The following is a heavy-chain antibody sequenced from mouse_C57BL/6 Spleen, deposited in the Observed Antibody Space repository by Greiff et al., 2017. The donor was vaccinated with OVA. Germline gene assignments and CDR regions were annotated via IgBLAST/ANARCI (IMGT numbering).Heavy chain of an antibody. CDR2: IYPRSGNT. CDR1: GYTFTSYG. CDR3: ARLGGPYGSSAAYAFDY. J-gene: IGHJ4*01. V-gene: IGHV1-81*01. D-gene: IGHD1-1*01. Sequence: VQLQESGAELARPGASVKLSCKASGYTFTSYGISWVKQRTGQGLEWIGEIYPRSGNTYYNEKFKGKATLTADKSSSTAYMELSSLTSADSAVDFCARLGGPYGSSAAYAFDYWGQGTSVTVSS.